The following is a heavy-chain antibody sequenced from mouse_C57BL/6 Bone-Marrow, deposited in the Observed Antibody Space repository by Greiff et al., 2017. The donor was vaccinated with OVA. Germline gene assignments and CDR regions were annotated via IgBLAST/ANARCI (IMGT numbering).Heavy chain of an antibody. CDR2: IDPNSGGT. J-gene: IGHJ1*03. CDR3: ARITSNRSYWYFDV. Sequence: VKLQESGAELVMPGASVKLSCKASGYTFTSYWMHWVKQRPGQGLEWIGEIDPNSGGTKYNEKFKSKATLTVDKPSSTAYMQLSSLTSEDSAVYYCARITSNRSYWYFDVWGTGTTVTVSS. V-gene: IGHV1-72*01. CDR1: GYTFTSYW. D-gene: IGHD2-5*01.